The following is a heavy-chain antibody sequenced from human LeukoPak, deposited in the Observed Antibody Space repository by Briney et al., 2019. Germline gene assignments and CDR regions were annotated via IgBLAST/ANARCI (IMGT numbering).Heavy chain of an antibody. CDR2: IYYSGST. V-gene: IGHV4-59*08. Sequence: PSETLSLTCTVCGGSISSYYWSWIRQPPGKGLEWIGYIYYSGSTNYNPSLKSRVTISVDTSKNQFSLKLSSVTAADTAVYYCARHAPYYYGSGSLVYWGQGTLVTVSS. CDR3: ARHAPYYYGSGSLVY. J-gene: IGHJ4*02. D-gene: IGHD3-10*01. CDR1: GGSISSYY.